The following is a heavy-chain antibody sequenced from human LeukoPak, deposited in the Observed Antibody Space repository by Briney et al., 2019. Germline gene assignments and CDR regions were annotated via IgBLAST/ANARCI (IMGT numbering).Heavy chain of an antibody. CDR1: GFTFSSYA. Sequence: GGSLRLSCAASGFTFSSYAMSWVRQAPGKGLEWVSGIIGSGGTTYYADSVKGRFTISRDNSKNTLYLQMNSLRAEDTAVYYCAKDRAYCSSTSCYTHYYYMDVWGKGTTVTVSS. V-gene: IGHV3-23*01. D-gene: IGHD2-2*02. J-gene: IGHJ6*03. CDR3: AKDRAYCSSTSCYTHYYYMDV. CDR2: IIGSGGTT.